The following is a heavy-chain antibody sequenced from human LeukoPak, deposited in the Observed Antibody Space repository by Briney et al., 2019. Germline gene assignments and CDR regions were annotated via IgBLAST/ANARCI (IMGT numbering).Heavy chain of an antibody. Sequence: PSETLSLTCAVYGGSFSGYYWSWIRQPPGKGLEWVGEINHSGSTNYNPSLKSRVTISVDTSKNQFSLKLSSVTAADTAVYYCARLSYDSSGYYRDYWGQGTLVTVSS. D-gene: IGHD3-22*01. V-gene: IGHV4-34*01. CDR1: GGSFSGYY. CDR3: ARLSYDSSGYYRDY. J-gene: IGHJ4*02. CDR2: INHSGST.